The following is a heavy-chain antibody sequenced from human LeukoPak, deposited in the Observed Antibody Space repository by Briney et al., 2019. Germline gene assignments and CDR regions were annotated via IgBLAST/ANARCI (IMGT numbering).Heavy chain of an antibody. CDR1: GHTFTGYY. D-gene: IGHD3-10*01. CDR3: ASDGLYGSGSYYTRPDYYYYGMDV. J-gene: IGHJ6*02. CDR2: INPHSGGT. V-gene: IGHV1-2*02. Sequence: ASVKVSCKASGHTFTGYYMHWVRQAPGQGLEWMGWINPHSGGTNYAQKFQGRVTMTRDTSISTAYMELSRLRSDDTAVYYCASDGLYGSGSYYTRPDYYYYGMDVWGQGTTVTVSS.